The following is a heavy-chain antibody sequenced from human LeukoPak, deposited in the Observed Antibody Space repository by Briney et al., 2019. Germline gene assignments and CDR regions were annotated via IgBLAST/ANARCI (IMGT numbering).Heavy chain of an antibody. J-gene: IGHJ4*02. CDR3: ARGAMAGPFDY. CDR2: ISSSASTK. V-gene: IGHV3-48*03. CDR1: GFTFSSYE. D-gene: IGHD5-18*01. Sequence: PGGSLRLSCAASGFTFSSYEMKWVRQAPGKGLEWVSYISSSASTKYYADSVKGRFTISRDNAKNSLYLQMNSLRAEDTAVYYCARGAMAGPFDYWGPRTLVIVSS.